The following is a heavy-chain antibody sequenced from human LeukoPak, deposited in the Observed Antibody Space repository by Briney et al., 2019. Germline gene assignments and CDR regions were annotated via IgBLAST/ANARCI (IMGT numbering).Heavy chain of an antibody. V-gene: IGHV4-59*08. CDR2: IYYSGST. J-gene: IGHJ4*02. Sequence: SETLSLTCTVSGGSISSYYWSWIRQPPGKGLEWIGYIYYSGSTNYNPSLKSRVTISVDTSKNQFSLKLSSVTAADTAVYYCARHTGSGSYYNFEFDHWGQGTLVTVSS. CDR3: ARHTGSGSYYNFEFDH. D-gene: IGHD3-10*01. CDR1: GGSISSYY.